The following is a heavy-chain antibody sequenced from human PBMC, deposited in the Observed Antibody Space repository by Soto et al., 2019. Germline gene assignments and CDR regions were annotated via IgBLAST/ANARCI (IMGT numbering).Heavy chain of an antibody. V-gene: IGHV4-30-4*01. Sequence: SETLSLTCTVSGGSISSGDYYWSWIRQPPGKGLEWIGYIYYSGSTYYNPSLKSRVTISVDTSKNQFSLKLSSVTAADTAVYYCARVRKSQHVDTAMVRDIHFDYWGQGTLVTVSS. CDR2: IYYSGST. J-gene: IGHJ4*02. D-gene: IGHD5-18*01. CDR3: ARVRKSQHVDTAMVRDIHFDY. CDR1: GGSISSGDYY.